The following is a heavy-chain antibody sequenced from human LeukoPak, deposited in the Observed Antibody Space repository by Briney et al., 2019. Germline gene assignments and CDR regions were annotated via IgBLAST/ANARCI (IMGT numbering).Heavy chain of an antibody. CDR1: GGSISSYY. J-gene: IGHJ3*02. V-gene: IGHV4-59*01. CDR3: ARDRVVGAPGAFDI. Sequence: PSETLSLTRTVSGGSISSYYWSWLRQPPGKGLEWIGYIYYSGSTNYNPSLKSRVTISVDTSKNQFSLKLSSVTAADTAVYYCARDRVVGAPGAFDIWGQGTMVTVSS. CDR2: IYYSGST. D-gene: IGHD1-26*01.